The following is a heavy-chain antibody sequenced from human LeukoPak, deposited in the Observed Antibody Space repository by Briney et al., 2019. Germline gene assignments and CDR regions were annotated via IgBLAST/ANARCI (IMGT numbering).Heavy chain of an antibody. Sequence: PSETLSLTCTVSGDSISSYYWSWIRQPQGKGLEWIGHIYYSGSTNYNPSLKSRVTISVDTSKNQFSLKLSSVTAADTAVYYCARQVYSSSWYYFLDYWGQGTLVTVSS. CDR3: ARQVYSSSWYYFLDY. D-gene: IGHD6-13*01. CDR2: IYYSGST. V-gene: IGHV4-59*08. J-gene: IGHJ4*02. CDR1: GDSISSYY.